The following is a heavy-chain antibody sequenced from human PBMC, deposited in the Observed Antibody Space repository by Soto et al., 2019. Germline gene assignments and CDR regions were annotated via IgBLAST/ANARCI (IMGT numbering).Heavy chain of an antibody. Sequence: QITLRESGPTLVKPTQTLTVTCSISGFSFTASGVGVGWFRQPPGQALQWLALIYWNGNERYSPSLNKRLTVTKDTSKNQVVLTMTNVDPVDTATYFCAHELSGYYYVMDVWGPGTNVTVSS. CDR2: IYWNGNE. V-gene: IGHV2-5*01. J-gene: IGHJ6*02. CDR1: GFSFTASGVG. D-gene: IGHD3-10*02. CDR3: AHELSGYYYVMDV.